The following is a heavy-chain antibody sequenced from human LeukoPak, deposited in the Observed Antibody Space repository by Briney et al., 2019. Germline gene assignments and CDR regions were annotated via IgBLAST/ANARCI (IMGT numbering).Heavy chain of an antibody. D-gene: IGHD3-9*01. J-gene: IGHJ4*02. Sequence: PGGSLRLSCAASGFTFSTYNMNWVRQAPGKGLEWVSYISSSGSTKYYADSVKGRFTISRDNVKNSLFLQMNSLSDEDTAVYYCAKMNVLTGYYTPNFDFWGQGTLVTVSS. CDR1: GFTFSTYN. V-gene: IGHV3-48*02. CDR3: AKMNVLTGYYTPNFDF. CDR2: ISSSGSTK.